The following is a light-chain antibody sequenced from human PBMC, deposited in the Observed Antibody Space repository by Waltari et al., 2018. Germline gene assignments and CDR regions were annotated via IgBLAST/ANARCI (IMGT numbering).Light chain of an antibody. CDR3: QQYNNYLWT. J-gene: IGKJ1*01. CDR1: QSISSW. Sequence: DIQMTQSPSTLSASVGDRVTITCRASQSISSWLAWYQLKPGKAPKLLIYNASSLESGVPSRFSGSGSGTEFTLTISSLQPDDLATYYCQQYNNYLWTFGQGTKVEIK. CDR2: NAS. V-gene: IGKV1-5*03.